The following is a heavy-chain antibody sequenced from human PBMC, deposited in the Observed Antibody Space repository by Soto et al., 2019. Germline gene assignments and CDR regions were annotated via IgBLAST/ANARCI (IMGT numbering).Heavy chain of an antibody. V-gene: IGHV4-30-4*01. CDR1: DGSISSGDYY. CDR2: IYYSGST. CDR3: ARDEYCSSTSCYTYYYYGMDV. Sequence: SETLSLTCTVSDGSISSGDYYWSWIRQPPGKGLEWIGYIYYSGSTYYNPSLKSRVTISVDTSKNQFSLKLSSVTAADTAVYYCARDEYCSSTSCYTYYYYGMDVWGQGTTVTVSS. J-gene: IGHJ6*02. D-gene: IGHD2-2*02.